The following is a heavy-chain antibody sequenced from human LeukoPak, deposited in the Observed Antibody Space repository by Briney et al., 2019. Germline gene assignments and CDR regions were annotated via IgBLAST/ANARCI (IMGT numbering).Heavy chain of an antibody. CDR1: GFTFSSYA. CDR3: AREGESGYSYGFYFDY. J-gene: IGHJ4*02. CDR2: ISYDGSNK. V-gene: IGHV3-30-3*01. Sequence: PGGSLRLSCAASGFTFSSYAMHWVRQAPGKGLEWVAVISYDGSNKYYADSVKGRFTISRDNSKNTLYLQMNSLRAEDTAVYYCAREGESGYSYGFYFDYWGQGTLVTVSS. D-gene: IGHD5-18*01.